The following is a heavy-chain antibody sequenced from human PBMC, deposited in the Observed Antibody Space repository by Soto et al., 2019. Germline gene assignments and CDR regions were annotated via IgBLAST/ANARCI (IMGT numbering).Heavy chain of an antibody. J-gene: IGHJ4*02. CDR3: AKDLGFDSSGYYHGSFDY. V-gene: IGHV3-48*01. CDR2: ISSSSSTI. CDR1: GFTFSNAW. D-gene: IGHD3-22*01. Sequence: GGSLRLSCAASGFTFSNAWMSWVRLAPGKGLEWVSYISSSSSTIYYADSVKGRFTTSRDNAKNTLYLQMNSLRAEDTAVYYCAKDLGFDSSGYYHGSFDYWGQGTLVTVSS.